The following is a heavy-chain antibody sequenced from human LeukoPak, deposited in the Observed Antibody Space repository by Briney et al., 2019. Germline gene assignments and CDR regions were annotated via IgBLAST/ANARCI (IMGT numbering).Heavy chain of an antibody. CDR3: ARHDSLSLPFDY. J-gene: IGHJ4*02. D-gene: IGHD2-21*01. V-gene: IGHV4-59*08. CDR1: GGSISTYY. Sequence: PSETLSLTCAASGGSISTYYWSWIRQSPGKELEWIGTVYHTGSTNHNPSLKSRLTISVDTPKNQFSLKLSSVTAADTAVFYCARHDSLSLPFDYWGQGTLVTVSS. CDR2: VYHTGST.